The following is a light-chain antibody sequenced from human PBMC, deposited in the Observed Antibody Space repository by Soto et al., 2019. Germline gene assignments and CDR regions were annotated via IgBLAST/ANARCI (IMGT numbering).Light chain of an antibody. CDR1: SSNIGAGYP. V-gene: IGLV1-40*01. Sequence: QSVLTQPPSVSGAPGQRVTISCTGSSSNIGAGYPVHWYQQLPGTAPKLLVAGNRPSGVPDRFSGSKSGNTASLTISGLQAEDEADYYCCSYAGNYSDVFGTGTKLTVL. J-gene: IGLJ1*01. CDR3: CSYAGNYSDV. CDR2: G.